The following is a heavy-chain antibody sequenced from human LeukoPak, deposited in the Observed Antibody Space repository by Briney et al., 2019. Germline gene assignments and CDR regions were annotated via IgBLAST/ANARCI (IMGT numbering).Heavy chain of an antibody. CDR1: GYSISSGYY. J-gene: IGHJ4*02. CDR2: IYHSGST. Sequence: SETLSLTCAVSGYSISSGYYWGWIRQPPGKGLEWIGSIYHSGSTYYNPSLMSRVTISVDTSKNQFSLKLSSVTAADTAVYYCAINTDTVNDYWGQGTLVTVSS. CDR3: AINTDTVNDY. D-gene: IGHD2/OR15-2a*01. V-gene: IGHV4-38-2*01.